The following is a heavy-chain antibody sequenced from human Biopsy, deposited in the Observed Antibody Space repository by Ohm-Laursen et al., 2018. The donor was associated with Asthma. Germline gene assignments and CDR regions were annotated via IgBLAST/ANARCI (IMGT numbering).Heavy chain of an antibody. CDR1: GFTFSSYG. V-gene: IGHV3-33*06. CDR2: IWYDGSNK. D-gene: IGHD5-24*01. J-gene: IGHJ6*02. Sequence: SLRLSCSASGFTFSSYGMHWVRQAPGKGLEWGAVIWYDGSNKYYIDSVKGRFTISRDNSKNTLYLQMNSLRAEDTAVYYCAKKITSRGGTDVWGQGTTVTVSS. CDR3: AKKITSRGGTDV.